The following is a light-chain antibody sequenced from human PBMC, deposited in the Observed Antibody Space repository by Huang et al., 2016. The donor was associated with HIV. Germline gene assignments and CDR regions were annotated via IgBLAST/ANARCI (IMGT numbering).Light chain of an antibody. V-gene: IGKV1D-13*01. CDR2: DAA. CDR1: QGISSA. J-gene: IGKJ4*01. Sequence: AIQLTQSPSSLSASVGDRVTVTCRASQGISSALAWYQQKPGKAPKLLIYDAASLESGVPSRFSGSGAGTDFTLTISSLQPEDFATYYCQQFNNYPLLTFGGGTKVEIK. CDR3: QQFNNYPLLT.